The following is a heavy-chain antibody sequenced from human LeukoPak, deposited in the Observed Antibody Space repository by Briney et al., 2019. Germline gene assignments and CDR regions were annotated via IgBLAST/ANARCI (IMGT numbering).Heavy chain of an antibody. D-gene: IGHD5-12*01. CDR3: ARLGSGYDYDWFDP. CDR1: GYTFTSYA. CDR2: INAGNGNT. V-gene: IGHV1-3*01. Sequence: ASVKVSCKASGYTFTSYAMHWVRQAPGQRLEWMGWINAGNGNTKYSQKFQGRVTITRDTSASTAYMELSSLRSEDTAVYYCARLGSGYDYDWFDPWGQGTLVTVSS. J-gene: IGHJ5*02.